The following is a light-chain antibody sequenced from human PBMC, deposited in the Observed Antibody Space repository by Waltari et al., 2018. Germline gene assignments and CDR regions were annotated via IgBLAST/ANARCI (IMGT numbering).Light chain of an antibody. Sequence: RARPKLGRGRLAWDQVKPGQAPRLLIYAASIRATAIPDGFSGSGSVTDFSLTIGRVEPEDFAVYYCQQYGSSILYTFGQGTKLDIQ. J-gene: IGKJ2*01. V-gene: IGKV3-20*01. CDR2: AAS. CDR1: PKLGRGR. CDR3: QQYGSSILYT.